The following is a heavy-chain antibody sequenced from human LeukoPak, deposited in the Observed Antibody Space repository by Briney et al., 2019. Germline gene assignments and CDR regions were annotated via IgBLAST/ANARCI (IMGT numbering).Heavy chain of an antibody. Sequence: PGGSLRLSCAVSGFTFSEYWMTWVRQTPGRGLEWVASLNQHGSQTYYVDSVKGRFTISRDNAKNLLYLQMSSLRVEDTAIYYCARSWLIVAATSPTDYWGQGTLVTVSS. CDR2: LNQHGSQT. J-gene: IGHJ4*02. V-gene: IGHV3-7*01. CDR3: ARSWLIVAATSPTDY. D-gene: IGHD1-26*01. CDR1: GFTFSEYW.